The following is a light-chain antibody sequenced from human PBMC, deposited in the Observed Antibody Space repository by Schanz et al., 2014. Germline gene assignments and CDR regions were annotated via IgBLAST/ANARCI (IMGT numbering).Light chain of an antibody. CDR3: TSYTSIRTWV. Sequence: QSALTQPASVSGSPGQSITISCTGTSSDVGSYNLVSWYQQYPGKAPKLIIYEVSERPSGVSNRFSGSKSGNTASLTISGLQAEDEADYYCTSYTSIRTWVFGGGTKLTVL. J-gene: IGLJ3*02. V-gene: IGLV2-14*02. CDR1: SSDVGSYNL. CDR2: EVS.